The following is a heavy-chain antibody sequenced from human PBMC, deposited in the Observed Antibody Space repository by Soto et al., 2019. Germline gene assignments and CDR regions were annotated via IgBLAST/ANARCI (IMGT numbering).Heavy chain of an antibody. V-gene: IGHV1-24*01. CDR2: FDPEDGET. J-gene: IGHJ6*02. D-gene: IGHD2-15*01. CDR3: ASVETQRYYYGMDV. Sequence: ASVKVSCKVSGYTLTELSMHWVRQAPGKGLEWMGGFDPEDGETIYAQKFQGRVTMTEDTSTDTAYMELSSLRSEDTAVYYCASVETQRYYYGMDVWGQETTVTVS. CDR1: GYTLTELS.